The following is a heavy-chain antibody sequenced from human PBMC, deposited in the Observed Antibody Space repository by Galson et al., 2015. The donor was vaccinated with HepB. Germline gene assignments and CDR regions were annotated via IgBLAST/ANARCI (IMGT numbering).Heavy chain of an antibody. CDR1: GYSFTNYC. CDR3: ARTPPYSNSSPSDGYYYYMDV. V-gene: IGHV5-10-1*01. Sequence: QSGAEVKKPGESLRISCKGSGYSFTNYCITWVRQMPGKGLEWMGRIDPTDSYTTYSPSFQGHVTISADKSISTAYLQWSKLKASDTAMYYCARTPPYSNSSPSDGYYYYMDVWGKGTTVTVSS. J-gene: IGHJ6*03. D-gene: IGHD6-6*01. CDR2: IDPTDSYT.